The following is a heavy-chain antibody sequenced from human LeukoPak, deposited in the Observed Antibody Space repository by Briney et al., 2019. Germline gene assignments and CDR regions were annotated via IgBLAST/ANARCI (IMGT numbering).Heavy chain of an antibody. D-gene: IGHD6-19*01. CDR1: GGSISSGGYY. CDR2: FNHSGST. CDR3: ARGSAERYFDY. Sequence: SETLSLTCTVSGGSISSGGYYWSWIRQHPGKGLEWIGEFNHSGSTNYNPSLKSRVTISVDTSKNQFSLKLSSVTAADTAVYYCARGSAERYFDYWGQGTLVTVSS. V-gene: IGHV4-39*07. J-gene: IGHJ4*02.